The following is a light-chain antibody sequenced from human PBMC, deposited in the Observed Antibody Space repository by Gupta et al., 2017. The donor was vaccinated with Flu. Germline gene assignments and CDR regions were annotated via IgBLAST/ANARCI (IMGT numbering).Light chain of an antibody. V-gene: IGKV3-11*01. J-gene: IGKJ4*01. CDR2: DAS. CDR3: LQRNNWPLT. Sequence: EIVLTQSPAALSLPAGERATLSCRASQSVRDYLAWYHQRPGQSPRLLIYDASNRATDVPARFNDSGSETDFTLTISGLEPEDSGIYYCLQRNNWPLTFGWGTKVEIK. CDR1: QSVRDY.